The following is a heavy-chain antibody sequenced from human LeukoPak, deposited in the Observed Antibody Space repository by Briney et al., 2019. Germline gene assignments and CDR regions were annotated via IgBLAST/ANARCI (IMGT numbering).Heavy chain of an antibody. CDR2: ISGSGADT. CDR1: GFTFNTYA. V-gene: IGHV3-23*01. J-gene: IGHJ3*02. CDR3: AKSNYYGSERDAFYI. Sequence: GGSLRLSCAASGFTFNTYAMNWVRQAPGKGLEWVSRISGSGADTYYADSVKGRFTISRDNSKSTLYLQMNSLRAEDTAIYYCAKSNYYGSERDAFYIWGQGTMVTVSS. D-gene: IGHD3-10*01.